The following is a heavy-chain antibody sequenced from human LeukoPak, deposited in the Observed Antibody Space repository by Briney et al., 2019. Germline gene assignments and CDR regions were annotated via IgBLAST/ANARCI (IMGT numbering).Heavy chain of an antibody. CDR3: ARDLEGYSSSWMGSY. Sequence: GGSLRLSCAASGFTFSSYSMNWVRQAPGKGLEWVSSISSSSSYIYYADSVKGRFTISRDNSKNTLYLQMNSLRAEDTAVYYCARDLEGYSSSWMGSYWGQGTLVTVSS. V-gene: IGHV3-21*04. D-gene: IGHD6-13*01. J-gene: IGHJ4*02. CDR2: ISSSSSYI. CDR1: GFTFSSYS.